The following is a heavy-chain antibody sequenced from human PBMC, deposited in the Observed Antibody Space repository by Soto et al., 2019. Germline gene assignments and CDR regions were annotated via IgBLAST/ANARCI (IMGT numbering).Heavy chain of an antibody. Sequence: SQTLSLTCAISGDSVSSNSAAWNWIRKSPSGGLEWLGRTYYRSKWYNDYAFSVKGRITINPDTSKNQFSLHLTSVIPEDTAVYYCTREPSVLGGLLGRYGPDVWGQGTTVTVS. V-gene: IGHV6-1*01. CDR1: GDSVSSNSAA. CDR3: TREPSVLGGLLGRYGPDV. J-gene: IGHJ6*02. CDR2: TYYRSKWYN. D-gene: IGHD3-10*01.